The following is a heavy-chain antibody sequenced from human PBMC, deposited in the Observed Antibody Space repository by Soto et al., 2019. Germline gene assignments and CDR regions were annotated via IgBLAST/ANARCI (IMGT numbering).Heavy chain of an antibody. Sequence: QVQLQESGPGLVKPSQTLSLTCTVIGGSIRSPNYYWSWIRQHPGKGLEWIGNIYYNGSTNYTPSLKSRAVISLDTSKKQFSLKLNSVPAADTAVYYCARDAPLWFGELSHWGQGTLVTVSS. CDR1: GGSIRSPNYY. CDR2: IYYNGST. J-gene: IGHJ4*02. V-gene: IGHV4-31*03. D-gene: IGHD3-10*01. CDR3: ARDAPLWFGELSH.